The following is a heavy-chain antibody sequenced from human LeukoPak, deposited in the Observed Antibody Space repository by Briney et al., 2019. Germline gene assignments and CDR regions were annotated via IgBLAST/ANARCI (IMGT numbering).Heavy chain of an antibody. Sequence: GGSLRLSCVASGFSFSSYNMNWVRQAPGKGLEWVSSISRSASNIYYADSVKGRFTISRDNAKNSFYLQMNSLRAEDTAVYYCARDQDYQLLRVAFDIWGQGTMVTVSS. CDR1: GFSFSSYN. D-gene: IGHD2-2*01. CDR2: ISRSASNI. J-gene: IGHJ3*02. CDR3: ARDQDYQLLRVAFDI. V-gene: IGHV3-21*01.